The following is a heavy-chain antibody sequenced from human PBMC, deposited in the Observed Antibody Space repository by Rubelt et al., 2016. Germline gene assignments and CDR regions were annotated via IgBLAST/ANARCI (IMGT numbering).Heavy chain of an antibody. CDR1: GGSFSGYY. D-gene: IGHD3-10*01. V-gene: IGHV4-34*01. Sequence: QVQLQQWGAGLLKPSETLSLTCAVYGGSFSGYYWSWIRQPPGTGLELIWEINHSGSTNYNPSPTRRGTISVGTSKNQLSRKLSAVAAADTGVYYCAREMGRGVGFDYWGQGTLVTVSS. CDR2: INHSGST. CDR3: AREMGRGVGFDY. J-gene: IGHJ4*02.